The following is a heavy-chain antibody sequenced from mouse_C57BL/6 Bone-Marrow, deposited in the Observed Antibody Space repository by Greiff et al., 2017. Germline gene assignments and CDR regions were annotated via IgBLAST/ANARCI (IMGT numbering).Heavy chain of an antibody. D-gene: IGHD1-2*01. V-gene: IGHV1-50*01. J-gene: IGHJ2*01. CDR3: ARRDYGGY. CDR1: GYTFTSYW. CDR2: IDPSDSST. Sequence: QVQLQQPGAELVKPGASVKLSCKASGYTFTSYWMKWVKQRPGQGLEWIGEIDPSDSSTTYNQKFKGKATLTVDTSSSTAYLQLSSLTSEDSAVYYCARRDYGGYWGQGTTLTVSS.